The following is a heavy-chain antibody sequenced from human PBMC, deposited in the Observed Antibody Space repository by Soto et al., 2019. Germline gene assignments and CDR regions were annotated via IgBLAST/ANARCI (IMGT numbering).Heavy chain of an antibody. Sequence: GGSLRLSGGASGFTFSSYAMRWGRQSPGKGLECVSGFSGSGDSTFYAKSVKGRFTISRDNSKNTLYLQMSSLRAEDTAVYYCAKDLRPLWNWGQGTQVTVSS. CDR1: GFTFSSYA. CDR3: AKDLRPLWN. V-gene: IGHV3-23*01. CDR2: FSGSGDST. J-gene: IGHJ4*02. D-gene: IGHD3-10*01.